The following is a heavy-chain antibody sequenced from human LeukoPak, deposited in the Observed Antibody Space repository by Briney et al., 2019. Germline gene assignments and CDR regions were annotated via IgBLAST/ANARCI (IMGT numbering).Heavy chain of an antibody. J-gene: IGHJ4*02. V-gene: IGHV4-38-2*02. Sequence: SETLSLTCTVSGYSISSGYYWGWIRQPPGKGLEWIGSIYHSGSAYYNPSLKSRVTISVDTSKNQFSLKLSSVTAADTAVYYCARDNYYGSGSYGYVDYWGQGTLVTVSS. CDR3: ARDNYYGSGSYGYVDY. CDR2: IYHSGSA. D-gene: IGHD3-10*01. CDR1: GYSISSGYY.